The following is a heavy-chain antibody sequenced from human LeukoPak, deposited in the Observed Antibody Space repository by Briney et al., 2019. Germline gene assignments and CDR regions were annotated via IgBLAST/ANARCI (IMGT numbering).Heavy chain of an antibody. Sequence: GGSLRLSCAASGFTFSDYYMSWIRQAPGKGLEWVSYISSSGSTVYYADSVKGRFTISRDSAKNSLYLQMNSLRAEDTAVYYCARAGYSSGRPSGFQHWGQGTLVTVSS. J-gene: IGHJ1*01. CDR2: ISSSGSTV. V-gene: IGHV3-11*01. CDR1: GFTFSDYY. CDR3: ARAGYSSGRPSGFQH. D-gene: IGHD6-19*01.